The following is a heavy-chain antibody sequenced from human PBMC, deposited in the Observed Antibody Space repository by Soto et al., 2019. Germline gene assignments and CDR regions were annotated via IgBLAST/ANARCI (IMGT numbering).Heavy chain of an antibody. J-gene: IGHJ5*02. Sequence: QVQLVQSGAEVKKPGASVKVSCKASGYTFTSYGISWVRQAPGHGLEWMGWISAYNGNTNYAQKLQGRVTMTTDTCTSTAYMDLRSLRSDDTAVYYCAASKWRGWFDPWGQGTLVTVSS. CDR1: GYTFTSYG. V-gene: IGHV1-18*01. D-gene: IGHD3-3*01. CDR2: ISAYNGNT. CDR3: AASKWRGWFDP.